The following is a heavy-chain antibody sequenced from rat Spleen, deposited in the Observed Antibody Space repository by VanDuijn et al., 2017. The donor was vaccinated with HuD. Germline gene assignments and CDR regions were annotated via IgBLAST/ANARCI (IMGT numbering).Heavy chain of an antibody. CDR3: ARPSFGYPFAY. V-gene: IGHV5-7*01. CDR1: GFIFSDYT. CDR2: ISYDGNNT. D-gene: IGHD1-7*01. Sequence: EVQLVESGGGLVQSGRSLKLACAASGFIFSDYTMAWVRQAPKKGLEWVAAISYDGNNTYYRDSVKGRFTISRDKAKSTLYLQMDSLRSEDTATYYCARPSFGYPFAYWGQGTLVTVSS. J-gene: IGHJ3*01.